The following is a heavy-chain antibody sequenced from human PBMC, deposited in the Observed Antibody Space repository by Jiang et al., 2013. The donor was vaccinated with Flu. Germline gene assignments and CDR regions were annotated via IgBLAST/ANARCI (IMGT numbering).Heavy chain of an antibody. V-gene: IGHV4-39*01. Sequence: GSGLVKPSETLSLTCTVSGGSISSSSYYWGWIRQPPGKGLEWIGSIYYSGSTYYNPSLKSRVTISVDTSKNQFSLKLSSVTAADTAVYYCARPLGSSWRDWYFDLWGRGTLVTVSS. CDR2: IYYSGST. D-gene: IGHD6-13*01. J-gene: IGHJ2*01. CDR3: ARPLGSSWRDWYFDL. CDR1: GGSISSSSYY.